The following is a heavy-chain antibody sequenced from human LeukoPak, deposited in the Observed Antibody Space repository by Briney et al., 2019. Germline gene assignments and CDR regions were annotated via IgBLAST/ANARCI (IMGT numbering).Heavy chain of an antibody. CDR1: GGSVSSGGYY. D-gene: IGHD4-11*01. Sequence: SETLSLTCTVSGGSVSSGGYYWSWIRQPPGKGLEWIGSIYYSGSTYYNPSLKSRVTISVDTSKNQFSLKLSSVTAADTAVYYCARTLYSNYPDAFDIWGQGTMVTVSS. J-gene: IGHJ3*02. V-gene: IGHV4-39*01. CDR3: ARTLYSNYPDAFDI. CDR2: IYYSGST.